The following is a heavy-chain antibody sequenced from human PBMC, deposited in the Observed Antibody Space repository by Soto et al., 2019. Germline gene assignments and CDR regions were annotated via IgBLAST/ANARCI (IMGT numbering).Heavy chain of an antibody. V-gene: IGHV3-72*01. D-gene: IGHD6-6*01. CDR2: TKNRSQRYTI. Sequence: EVQLVESGGDLVQPGGSLRLSCAASGFTLSDHYMDWVRQAPGKGLEWVARTKNRSQRYTIEYAASVKGRFTTSRDDSKNSLFRQMNSLKRDDTAVYYCTCWIAARCSWGQGTLVTVAS. CDR3: TCWIAARCS. J-gene: IGHJ4*02. CDR1: GFTLSDHY.